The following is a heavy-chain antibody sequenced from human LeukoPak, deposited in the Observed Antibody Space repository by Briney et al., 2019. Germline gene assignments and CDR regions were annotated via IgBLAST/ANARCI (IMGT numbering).Heavy chain of an antibody. CDR1: GFTFDDYA. D-gene: IGHD3-22*01. V-gene: IGHV3-9*01. Sequence: PGGSLRLSCAASGFTFDDYAMHWVRQAPGKGLEWVSGISWNSGSIGYADSVKGRFTISRDNAKNSLYLQMNSLRAEDTALYYCAKDAYLDYYDSSGYPDYWGQGTLVTVSS. CDR2: ISWNSGSI. CDR3: AKDAYLDYYDSSGYPDY. J-gene: IGHJ4*02.